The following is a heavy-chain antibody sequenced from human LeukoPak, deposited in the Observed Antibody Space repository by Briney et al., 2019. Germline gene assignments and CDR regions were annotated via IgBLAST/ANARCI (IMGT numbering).Heavy chain of an antibody. J-gene: IGHJ4*02. V-gene: IGHV3-23*01. Sequence: GGSLRLSCATSGFTFSNYAMIWVRQAPGKGLEWVSGVSVSGSTYYADFVKGRFTISRDNSKNTMYLHMNSLRAEDTAVYYCAKEIYDILSGYDNWGQGTLVTVSS. CDR2: VSVSGST. CDR1: GFTFSNYA. CDR3: AKEIYDILSGYDN. D-gene: IGHD3-9*01.